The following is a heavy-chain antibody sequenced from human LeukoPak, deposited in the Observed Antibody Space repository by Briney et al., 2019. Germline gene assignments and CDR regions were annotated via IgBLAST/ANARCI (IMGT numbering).Heavy chain of an antibody. CDR1: GYSITSGYY. Sequence: SETLSHACIVSGYSITSGYYWGWIRQPPGKGLEWIGSIYHSGSTNYNPSLKSRVTISVDTSKNQFSLKLSSVTAADTAVYYCARTSYYSYYFDYWGQGTLVTVSS. CDR3: ARTSYYSYYFDY. CDR2: IYHSGST. V-gene: IGHV4-38-2*02. J-gene: IGHJ4*02. D-gene: IGHD3-10*01.